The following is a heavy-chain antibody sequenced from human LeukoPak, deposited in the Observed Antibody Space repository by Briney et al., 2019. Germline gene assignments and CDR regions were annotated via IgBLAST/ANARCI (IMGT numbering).Heavy chain of an antibody. D-gene: IGHD1-14*01. V-gene: IGHV1-69*05. J-gene: IGHJ6*03. CDR1: GGTFSSYA. Sequence: GASVKVSCKASGGTFSSYAISWVRQAPGQGLEWMGGIIPIFGTANYAQKFRGRVTITTDESTSTAYMELSSLRSEDTAVYYCARLRGTRGDYYYYMDVWGKGTTVTVSS. CDR3: ARLRGTRGDYYYYMDV. CDR2: IIPIFGTA.